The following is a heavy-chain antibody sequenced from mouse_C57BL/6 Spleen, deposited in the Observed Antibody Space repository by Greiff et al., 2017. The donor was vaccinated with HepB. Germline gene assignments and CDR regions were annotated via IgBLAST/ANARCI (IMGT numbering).Heavy chain of an antibody. Sequence: EVKLQESGPGLVKPSQSLSLTCSVTGYSITSGYYWNWIRQFPGNKLEWMGYISYDGSNNYNPSLKNRISITRDTSTNQFFLKLNSVTTEDTATYYCARGPTVGYFDYWGQGTTLTVSS. J-gene: IGHJ2*01. V-gene: IGHV3-6*01. CDR2: ISYDGSN. CDR3: ARGPTVGYFDY. D-gene: IGHD1-1*01. CDR1: GYSITSGYY.